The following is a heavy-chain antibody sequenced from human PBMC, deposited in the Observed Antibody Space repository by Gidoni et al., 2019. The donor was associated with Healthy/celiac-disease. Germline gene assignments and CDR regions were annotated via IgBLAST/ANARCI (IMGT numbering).Heavy chain of an antibody. V-gene: IGHV3-23*01. CDR2: ISGSGGST. CDR3: AKDQAAAGIFDY. CDR1: GFTFSSYA. D-gene: IGHD6-13*01. J-gene: IGHJ4*02. Sequence: EVQLLESGGGLVQPGGSLRLSCAASGFTFSSYAMRWVRQAPGKGLEWVSAISGSGGSTYYADSVKGRFTISRDNSKNTRYLQMNSLRAEDTAVYYCAKDQAAAGIFDYWGQGTLVTVSS.